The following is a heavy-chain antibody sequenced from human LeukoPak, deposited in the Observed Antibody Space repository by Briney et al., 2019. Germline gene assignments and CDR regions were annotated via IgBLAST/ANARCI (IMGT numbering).Heavy chain of an antibody. CDR2: INTKTGNP. CDR3: AKGGWVAVTGMDS. J-gene: IGHJ4*02. CDR1: GYTFTGHA. D-gene: IGHD6-19*01. Sequence: ASVKVSCKASGYTFTGHAMNWVRQAPGQGPEWMGYINTKTGNPTYAQGFTGRFVFSLDTSVSTAYLQISSLKPEDTGVYYCAKGGWVAVTGMDSWGQGTLVTVSS. V-gene: IGHV7-4-1*02.